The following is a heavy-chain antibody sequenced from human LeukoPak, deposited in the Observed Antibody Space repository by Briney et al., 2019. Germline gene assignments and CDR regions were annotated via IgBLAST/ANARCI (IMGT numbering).Heavy chain of an antibody. Sequence: ASVKVSCKASGYTFTSYAVQWVRQAPGQRLEWMGWINAGNGDTKYSQKFQGRVTITRDTSASTAYMELSSLTSEDTAAYYCARGGGYGFSWFDPLGQGTLVTVSS. J-gene: IGHJ5*02. CDR3: ARGGGYGFSWFDP. CDR1: GYTFTSYA. CDR2: INAGNGDT. V-gene: IGHV1-3*01. D-gene: IGHD5-12*01.